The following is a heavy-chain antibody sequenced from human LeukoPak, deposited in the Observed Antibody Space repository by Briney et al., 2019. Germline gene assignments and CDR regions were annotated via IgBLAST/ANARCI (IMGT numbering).Heavy chain of an antibody. D-gene: IGHD5-18*01. CDR2: IRYDGSNK. CDR1: GFTFSSYG. CDR3: AREGYSYGLNYFDY. Sequence: GGSLRLSCAASGFTFSSYGMHWVRQAPGKGLEWVAFIRYDGSNKYYADSVKGRFTISRDNSKNTLYLQMNSLRAEDTAVYYCAREGYSYGLNYFDYWGQGTLVTVSS. J-gene: IGHJ4*02. V-gene: IGHV3-30*02.